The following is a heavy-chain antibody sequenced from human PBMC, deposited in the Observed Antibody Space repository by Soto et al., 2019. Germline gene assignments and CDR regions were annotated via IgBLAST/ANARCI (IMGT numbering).Heavy chain of an antibody. CDR2: QYYAGST. CDR3: ARGDDFAGNDYFDY. Sequence: QLQLQESGPGLVKPSETLSLTCTVSGGSISSGFYYWGWIRQRPGKGLEYIGSQYYAGSTYYKPSGYIRVTIFVDTSKSQFSMRLSSVTAADTAVDSCARGDDFAGNDYFDYWGQGTLVTVSS. D-gene: IGHD3-16*01. CDR1: GGSISSGFYY. V-gene: IGHV4-39*01. J-gene: IGHJ4*02.